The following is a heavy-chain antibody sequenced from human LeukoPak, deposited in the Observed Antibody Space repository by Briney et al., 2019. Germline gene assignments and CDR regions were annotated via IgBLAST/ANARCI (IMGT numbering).Heavy chain of an antibody. V-gene: IGHV3-21*01. CDR3: ARDGNGDYYYYMDV. Sequence: GGSLRLSCAASGFTFSRYSMNWVRQAPGKGLEWVSSISSSSSYIYYADSVKGRFTISRDNAKNSLYLQMNSLRAEDTAVYYCARDGNGDYYYYMDVWGKGTTVTVSS. D-gene: IGHD4-23*01. J-gene: IGHJ6*03. CDR2: ISSSSSYI. CDR1: GFTFSRYS.